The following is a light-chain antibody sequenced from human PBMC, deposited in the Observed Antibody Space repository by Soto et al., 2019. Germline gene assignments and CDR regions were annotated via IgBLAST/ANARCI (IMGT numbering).Light chain of an antibody. CDR3: QQSYSTLWT. CDR2: AAS. J-gene: IGKJ1*01. CDR1: QSISSY. V-gene: IGKV1-39*01. Sequence: DIQMTQSTSSLSASVGDRVTITCRASQSISSYLNWYQQKPGKAPKLLIYAASSLQSGVPSRFSGSGSGTDFTLTISSLQPEDFAPYYCQQSYSTLWTFVQVTKVDIK.